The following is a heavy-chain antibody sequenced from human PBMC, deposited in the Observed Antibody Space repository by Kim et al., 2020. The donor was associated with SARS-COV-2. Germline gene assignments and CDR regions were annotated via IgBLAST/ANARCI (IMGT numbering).Heavy chain of an antibody. J-gene: IGHJ5*02. CDR2: IYDSGTT. V-gene: IGHV4-59*01. CDR1: GGSITGSY. CDR3: ARDGYGSGSYGWFDP. D-gene: IGHD3-10*01. Sequence: SETLSLTCTVSGGSITGSYWSWIRQPPGKGLEWIGHIYDSGTTNYNPSLKSRAVISDDTSKDQFSLKLTSVTPAGTAGYFCARDGYGSGSYGWFDPWGQGTLVTVTS.